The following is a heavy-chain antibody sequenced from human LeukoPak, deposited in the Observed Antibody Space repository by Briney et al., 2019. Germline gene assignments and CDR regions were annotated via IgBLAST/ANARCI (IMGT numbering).Heavy chain of an antibody. D-gene: IGHD3-22*01. CDR1: GFTFSSYS. Sequence: GGSLRLSCAASGFTFSSYSMNWVRQAPGKGLEWVSSISSSSSYIYYADSVKGRFSISRDNAKNSLYLQMNSLRAEDTAVYYCARDRNYDGSVYYEDDYFDYWGQGTLVTVSS. CDR2: ISSSSSYI. CDR3: ARDRNYDGSVYYEDDYFDY. V-gene: IGHV3-21*01. J-gene: IGHJ4*02.